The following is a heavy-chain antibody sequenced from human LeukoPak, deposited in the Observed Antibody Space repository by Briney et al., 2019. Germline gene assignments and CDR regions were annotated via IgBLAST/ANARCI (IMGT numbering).Heavy chain of an antibody. D-gene: IGHD4-17*01. J-gene: IGHJ6*03. CDR1: GDSISSFY. Sequence: SETLSLTCTVSGDSISSFYWNWIRQPPGKGLEWIGYSHYSGSTNYNPSLKSRVTISVDSSKNHFSLKLSSVTAADTAVYYCATRSTVTTGTTYYYYMDVWGKGTTVTVSS. CDR2: SHYSGST. V-gene: IGHV4-59*01. CDR3: ATRSTVTTGTTYYYYMDV.